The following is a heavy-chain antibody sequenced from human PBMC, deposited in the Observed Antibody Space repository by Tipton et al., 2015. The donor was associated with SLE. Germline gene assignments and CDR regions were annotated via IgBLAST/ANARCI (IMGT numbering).Heavy chain of an antibody. V-gene: IGHV4-61*01. Sequence: TLSLTCTVSNGSISSGSYYWSWIRQAPGKGLEWIGYVYSSGASNFNPSLKSRLSISVDTSENQFSLQLSSVTAADTAVYYCARGGGCSSTSCYRGNQRYYYYYMDVWGKGTTVTVSS. CDR3: ARGGGCSSTSCYRGNQRYYYYYMDV. D-gene: IGHD2-2*01. CDR1: NGSISSGSYY. CDR2: VYSSGAS. J-gene: IGHJ6*03.